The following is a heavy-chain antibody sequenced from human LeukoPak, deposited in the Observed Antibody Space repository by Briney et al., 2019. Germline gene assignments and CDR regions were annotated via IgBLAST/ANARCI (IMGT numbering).Heavy chain of an antibody. Sequence: GGSLRLSCAASGFSFSSYWMHWVRQAPGKGLVWVSRINSDGSSTSYADSVKGRFTISRDNSKNTLYLQMNSLRAEDTAVYYCAKDYRFWSRGVWWSQGTLLTVS. CDR1: GFSFSSYW. CDR2: INSDGSST. D-gene: IGHD3-10*01. CDR3: AKDYRFWSRGVW. V-gene: IGHV3-74*01. J-gene: IGHJ4*02.